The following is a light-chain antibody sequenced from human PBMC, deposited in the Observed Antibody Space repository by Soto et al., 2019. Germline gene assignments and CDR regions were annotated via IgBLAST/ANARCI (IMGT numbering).Light chain of an antibody. J-gene: IGKJ4*01. CDR2: DAS. Sequence: AAQLTQSPSSLSASVGARVTISCRASQGIGSALAWYQQKPGKAPKVLIYDASSLKSGVPSRFSGSGSGTDFTLNISSLQPEDFATYYCQQFNSFPLTFGGGTKVEIK. CDR3: QQFNSFPLT. CDR1: QGIGSA. V-gene: IGKV1-13*02.